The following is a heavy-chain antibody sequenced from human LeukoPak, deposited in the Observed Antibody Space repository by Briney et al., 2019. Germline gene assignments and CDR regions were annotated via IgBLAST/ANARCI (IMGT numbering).Heavy chain of an antibody. V-gene: IGHV4-34*01. CDR1: GGSFSGYY. Sequence: SETLSLTCAVYGGSFSGYYWSWIRQPPGKGLEWIGEINHSGSTNYNPSLKSRVTISLDTSKNQFSLKLSSVTAADTAVYYCARATTVTTLSSFDYWGQGTLVTVSS. CDR3: ARATTVTTLSSFDY. D-gene: IGHD4-17*01. J-gene: IGHJ4*02. CDR2: INHSGST.